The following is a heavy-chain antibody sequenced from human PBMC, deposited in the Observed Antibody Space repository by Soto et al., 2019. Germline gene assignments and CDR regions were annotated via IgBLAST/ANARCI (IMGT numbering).Heavy chain of an antibody. J-gene: IGHJ6*03. CDR3: ARNSDYGDLYYYYYMDV. CDR2: IHYSGST. Sequence: SETLSLTCTVSGGSISSYYWSWIRQPPGKGLEWIGYIHYSGSTNYNPSLKSRVTISVDTSKNQFSLKLSSVTAADTAVYYCARNSDYGDLYYYYYMDVWGKGTTVTVSS. V-gene: IGHV4-59*01. D-gene: IGHD4-17*01. CDR1: GGSISSYY.